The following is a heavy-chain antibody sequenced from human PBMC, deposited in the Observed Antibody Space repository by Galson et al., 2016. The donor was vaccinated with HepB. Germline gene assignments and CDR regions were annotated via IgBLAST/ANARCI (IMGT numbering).Heavy chain of an antibody. V-gene: IGHV4-61*08. CDR2: IYYSGRT. CDR1: GGSISSSAYY. D-gene: IGHD6-19*01. CDR3: ARDDSGGWYGFHYGMDV. Sequence: ETLSLTCTVSGGSISSSAYYWAWIRQPPGKGLEWIGYIYYSGRTNYNPSLKSRVTISVDTSKNQFSLKLSSVTAADTAVYYCARDDSGGWYGFHYGMDVWGQGTTVTVSS. J-gene: IGHJ6*02.